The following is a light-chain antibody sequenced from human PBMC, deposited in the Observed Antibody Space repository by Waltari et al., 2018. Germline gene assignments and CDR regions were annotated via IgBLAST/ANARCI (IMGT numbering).Light chain of an antibody. V-gene: IGKV1-9*01. CDR2: AAS. J-gene: IGKJ4*01. Sequence: IQLTQSPSSLSASVGDRVTITCRASEGIRNYLAWYQQKPGKAHKLLIYAASTLQSGVPSRLSGSGSGTDFTLTISSLQPEDFATYYCQQLNSFPLTFGGGTKVEIK. CDR1: EGIRNY. CDR3: QQLNSFPLT.